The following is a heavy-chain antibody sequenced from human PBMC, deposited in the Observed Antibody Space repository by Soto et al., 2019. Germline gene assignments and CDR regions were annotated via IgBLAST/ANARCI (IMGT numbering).Heavy chain of an antibody. D-gene: IGHD4-17*01. V-gene: IGHV1-18*01. CDR1: GYPFSSYG. J-gene: IGHJ4*02. Sequence: QVQLVQSGAEVKKPGASVKGSFKASGYPFSSYGISWVRQAPGQGLEWMGWISAYNGNTNYAQKVQGRVTMTTDTSTSTAYMELRSLRSDDTAVYYCARGRFTAVYGDYDYWGQGTLVTVSS. CDR2: ISAYNGNT. CDR3: ARGRFTAVYGDYDY.